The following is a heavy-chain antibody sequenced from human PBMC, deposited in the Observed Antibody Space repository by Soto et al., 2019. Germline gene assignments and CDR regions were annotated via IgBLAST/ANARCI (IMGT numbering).Heavy chain of an antibody. J-gene: IGHJ4*02. CDR1: GFSLMTNGVG. CDR3: AHPAPSGPYWETFNY. D-gene: IGHD1-26*01. CDR2: IYRDDDK. V-gene: IGHV2-5*02. Sequence: QITLKESGPALVKPTQTLTLTCTVSGFSLMTNGVGVGWFRQPPGKALEWLALIYRDDDKRYRPSLKSRVTITKDTSKNQVVLTMTNIDPADTATYYCAHPAPSGPYWETFNYSGQGTLVTVSS.